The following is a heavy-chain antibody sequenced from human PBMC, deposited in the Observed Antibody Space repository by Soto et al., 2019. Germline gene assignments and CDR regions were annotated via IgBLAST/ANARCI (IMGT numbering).Heavy chain of an antibody. Sequence: QVQLQQWGAGLLKSSETLSLTCAFYGASFSGHYWSWIRQAPGKGLEWIGEINHRGTTNYNPSLMSRVTISADTAKNQFSLKLSSVTAADTAVYFCARGVEMAATYFDHWGQGTLVSVSS. CDR2: INHRGTT. CDR3: ARGVEMAATYFDH. D-gene: IGHD2-15*01. CDR1: GASFSGHY. J-gene: IGHJ4*02. V-gene: IGHV4-34*02.